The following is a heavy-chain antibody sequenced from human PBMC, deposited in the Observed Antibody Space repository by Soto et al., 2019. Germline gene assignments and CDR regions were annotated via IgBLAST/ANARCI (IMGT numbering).Heavy chain of an antibody. Sequence: EVQLLESGGGLVQPGGSLRLSCAASGFTFATYTMSWVRQTPGKGLGWVSAITGSDGRTYYSDSVKGRFTISRDNSKTTLYLQMNSLGAEDTAVYYCAKNSAATIRVGFDYWGQGTLVTVSS. D-gene: IGHD5-12*01. CDR3: AKNSAATIRVGFDY. J-gene: IGHJ4*02. V-gene: IGHV3-23*01. CDR1: GFTFATYT. CDR2: ITGSDGRT.